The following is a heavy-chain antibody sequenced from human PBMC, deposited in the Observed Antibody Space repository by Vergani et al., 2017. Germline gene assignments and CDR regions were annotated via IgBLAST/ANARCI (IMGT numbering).Heavy chain of an antibody. CDR3: ARESIVGATGGGYYYYGMDV. CDR2: ISSSGSTI. D-gene: IGHD1-26*01. Sequence: EVQLVESGGGLVQPGGSLRLSCAASGFTFSSYEMNWVRQAPGKGLEWVSYISSSGSTIYYADSVKGRFTISRDNAKNSLYLQMNSLRAEDTAVYYCARESIVGATGGGYYYYGMDVWGQGTTVTVSS. V-gene: IGHV3-48*03. J-gene: IGHJ6*02. CDR1: GFTFSSYE.